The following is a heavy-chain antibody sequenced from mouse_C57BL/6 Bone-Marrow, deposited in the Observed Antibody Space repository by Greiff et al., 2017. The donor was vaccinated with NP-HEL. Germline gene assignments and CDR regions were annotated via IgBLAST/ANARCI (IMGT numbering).Heavy chain of an antibody. J-gene: IGHJ1*03. CDR1: GFTFSSYG. Sequence: EVQGVESGGDLVKPGGSLKLSCAASGFTFSSYGMSWVRQTPDKRLEWVATISRGGSYTYYPDSVKGRFTISRDNAKNTLYLQMSSLKSEDTAMYYCARYYYGSSFWYFDVWGTGTTVTVSS. CDR2: ISRGGSYT. D-gene: IGHD1-1*01. CDR3: ARYYYGSSFWYFDV. V-gene: IGHV5-6*01.